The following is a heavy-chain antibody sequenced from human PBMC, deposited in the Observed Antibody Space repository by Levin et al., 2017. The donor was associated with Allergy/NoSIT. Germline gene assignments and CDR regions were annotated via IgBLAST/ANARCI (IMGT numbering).Heavy chain of an antibody. CDR1: GGTFSSYA. D-gene: IGHD3-3*01. V-gene: IGHV1-69*06. CDR2: IIPIFGTA. J-gene: IGHJ5*02. Sequence: SVKVSCKASGGTFSSYAISWVRQAPGQGLEWMGGIIPIFGTANYAQKFQGRVTITADKSTSTAYMELSSLRSEDTAVYYCATHGGRYDFWSAPPDPWGQGTLVTVSS. CDR3: ATHGGRYDFWSAPPDP.